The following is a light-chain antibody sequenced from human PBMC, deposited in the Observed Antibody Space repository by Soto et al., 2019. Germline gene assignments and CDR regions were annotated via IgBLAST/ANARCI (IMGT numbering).Light chain of an antibody. CDR3: QQYDNYPLT. Sequence: DIKMTQSPATLSASVGDRVTITCRASQSVRSWLAWYQQKPGTAPKLLIFDASRLESGVPSRFSGSASGTEFTLTISSLQPDDFATYYCQQYDNYPLTFGGGTKVDI. J-gene: IGKJ4*01. V-gene: IGKV1-5*01. CDR2: DAS. CDR1: QSVRSW.